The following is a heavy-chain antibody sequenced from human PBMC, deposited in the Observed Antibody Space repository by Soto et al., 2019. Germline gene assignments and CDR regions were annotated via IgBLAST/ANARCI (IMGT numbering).Heavy chain of an antibody. D-gene: IGHD5-12*01. CDR1: GFTFSSYA. Sequence: GGSLRLSCAASGFTFSSYAVSWVRQAPGKGLEWVSAISGSGGSTYYADSVKGRFTISRDNSKNTLYLQMNSLRAEDTAVYYCARECVDTVTSITIPFDYWGQGALVTV. CDR3: ARECVDTVTSITIPFDY. V-gene: IGHV3-23*01. CDR2: ISGSGGST. J-gene: IGHJ4*02.